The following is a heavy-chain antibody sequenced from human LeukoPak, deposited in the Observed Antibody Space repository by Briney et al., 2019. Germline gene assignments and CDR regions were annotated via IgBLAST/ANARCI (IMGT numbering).Heavy chain of an antibody. CDR3: ARRGSYNDY. CDR2: ISSSGSTI. D-gene: IGHD3-16*01. Sequence: PGRSLRLSCAASGFTFSSYEMNWVRRAPGKGLEWVSYISSSGSTIYYADSVKGRFTISRDNAKNSLYLQMNSLRAEDTAVYYCARRGSYNDYWGQGTLVTVSS. CDR1: GFTFSSYE. J-gene: IGHJ4*02. V-gene: IGHV3-48*03.